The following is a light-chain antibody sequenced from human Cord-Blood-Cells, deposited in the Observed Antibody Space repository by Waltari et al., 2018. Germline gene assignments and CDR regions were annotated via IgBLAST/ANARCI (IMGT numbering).Light chain of an antibody. CDR3: QQYNSYPVT. V-gene: IGKV1-5*03. Sequence: DIQMPQPPSTLSSSVGDRVPITCRASQSISSWLAWYQQKPGKAPKLLIYKASSLESGVPSRFSGSGSGTEFTLTISSLQPDDFATYYCQQYNSYPVTFGQGTKLEIK. J-gene: IGKJ2*01. CDR1: QSISSW. CDR2: KAS.